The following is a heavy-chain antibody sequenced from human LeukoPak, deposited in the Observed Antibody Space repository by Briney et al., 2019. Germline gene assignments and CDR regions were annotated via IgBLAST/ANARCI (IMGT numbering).Heavy chain of an antibody. V-gene: IGHV4-59*01. CDR1: GGSISSYY. J-gene: IGHJ4*02. CDR3: ARVPTGGRLYFDY. CDR2: IYYSGST. D-gene: IGHD7-27*01. Sequence: SETLSLTRTVSGGSISSYYWSWIRQPPGKGLEWIGYIYYSGSTNYNPSLKSRITISVDTSKNQFSLKLSSVTAADTAVYYCARVPTGGRLYFDYWGQGTLVTVSS.